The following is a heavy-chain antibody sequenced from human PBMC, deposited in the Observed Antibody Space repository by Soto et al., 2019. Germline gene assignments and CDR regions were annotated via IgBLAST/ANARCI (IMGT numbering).Heavy chain of an antibody. J-gene: IGHJ6*01. CDR3: ARVWGRLVGTTISGPYGMDV. CDR2: IYCSGST. D-gene: IGHD3-3*01. V-gene: IGHV4-59*01. CDR1: VGSISSYY. Sequence: SETLCITCTVSVGSISSYYWSWIRQPPGKGLAWIGYIYCSGSTNYNPSLKSRVTISVDTSKNQFSLKLSSVTAADTAVYYCARVWGRLVGTTISGPYGMDVWGQGTTVTVSS.